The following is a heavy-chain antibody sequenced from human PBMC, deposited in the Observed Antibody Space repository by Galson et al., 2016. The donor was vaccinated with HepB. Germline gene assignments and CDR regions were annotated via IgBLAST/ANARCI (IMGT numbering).Heavy chain of an antibody. CDR2: IHWDGGER. V-gene: IGHV3-20*01. CDR3: ARVGNQGGQGAFDM. J-gene: IGHJ3*02. CDR1: GFIFDEFG. D-gene: IGHD1-14*01. Sequence: SLRLSCAASGFIFDEFGMSWVRQAPGKGLEWVSGIHWDGGERGYADSVKGRFTISRDNSENTLYLQMDSLRAEDTALYQCARVGNQGGQGAFDMWGQGTMVTVSS.